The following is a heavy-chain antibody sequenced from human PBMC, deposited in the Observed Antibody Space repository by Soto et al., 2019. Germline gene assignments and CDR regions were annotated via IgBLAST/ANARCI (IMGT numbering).Heavy chain of an antibody. CDR3: ARAPRVLYWFDP. CDR1: GGSFSGYY. V-gene: IGHV4-34*01. CDR2: INHSGST. Sequence: SETLSLTCAVYGGSFSGYYWSWIRQPPGKGLEWIGEINHSGSTNYNPSLKSRVTISVDTSKNQFSLKLCPVTAADTAVYYCARAPRVLYWFDPWGQGTLVTVSS. D-gene: IGHD2-8*01. J-gene: IGHJ5*02.